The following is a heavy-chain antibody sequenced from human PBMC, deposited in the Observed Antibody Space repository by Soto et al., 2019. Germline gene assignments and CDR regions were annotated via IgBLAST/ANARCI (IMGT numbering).Heavy chain of an antibody. D-gene: IGHD6-13*01. V-gene: IGHV3-23*01. J-gene: IGHJ3*02. CDR1: GFTFSSYA. CDR2: ISGSGGST. CDR3: AKIEAGSSWRFDAFDI. Sequence: GGSLRLSCAASGFTFSSYAMSWVRQAPGKGLEWVSAISGSGGSTYYADSVKGRFTISRDNSKNTLYLQMNSLRAEDTAVYYCAKIEAGSSWRFDAFDIWGQGTMVTVSS.